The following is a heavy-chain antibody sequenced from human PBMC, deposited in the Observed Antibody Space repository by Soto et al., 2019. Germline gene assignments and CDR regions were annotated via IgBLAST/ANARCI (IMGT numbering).Heavy chain of an antibody. D-gene: IGHD6-19*01. J-gene: IGHJ4*02. Sequence: QVQLVESGGGVVQPGRSLRLSCAASGFTFSSYGMHWVRQAPGKGLEWVAVIWYDGSKIYYADSVKGRFTISRDNSKSTLYLQMNSLRAEDTAVYYCATDGPQWLVRSAVGYYFDYWGQGTLVTVSS. CDR3: ATDGPQWLVRSAVGYYFDY. CDR1: GFTFSSYG. V-gene: IGHV3-33*01. CDR2: IWYDGSKI.